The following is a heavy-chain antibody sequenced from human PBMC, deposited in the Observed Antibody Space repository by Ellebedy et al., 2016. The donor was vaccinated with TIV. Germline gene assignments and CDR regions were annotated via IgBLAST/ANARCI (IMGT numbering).Heavy chain of an antibody. Sequence: GESLKISXVVSAFTARTNYMTWVRQAPGKGLEWISIIYSAGSGGNTYYADSVKGRFTISRDNSKNTLYLQMNNLRAEDTAMYYCTRAHSLRFCSSGSCPGAYFDYWGQGTLVTVSS. CDR3: TRAHSLRFCSSGSCPGAYFDY. D-gene: IGHD2-15*01. CDR1: AFTARTNY. J-gene: IGHJ4*02. V-gene: IGHV3-66*01. CDR2: IYSAGSGGNT.